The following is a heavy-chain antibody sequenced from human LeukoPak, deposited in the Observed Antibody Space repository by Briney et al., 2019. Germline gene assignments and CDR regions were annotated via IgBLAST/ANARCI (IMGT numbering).Heavy chain of an antibody. CDR2: LSYDASNE. Sequence: GGSLRLSCAASGFTFSTHTMHWVRQAPGKGLEWVAGLSYDASNECYADSVKGRFTISRDNSKDTLYLQVNSLRVEDTAVYYCARDPGGPTYASFYFYMDVWGKGTTVTVSS. V-gene: IGHV3-30*04. J-gene: IGHJ6*03. D-gene: IGHD3-16*01. CDR1: GFTFSTHT. CDR3: ARDPGGPTYASFYFYMDV.